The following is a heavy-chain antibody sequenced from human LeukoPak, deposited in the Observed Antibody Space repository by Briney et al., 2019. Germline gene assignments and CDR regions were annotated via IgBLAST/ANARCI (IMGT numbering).Heavy chain of an antibody. V-gene: IGHV3-33*01. CDR2: MWYDGSNK. D-gene: IGHD6-13*01. CDR1: GFSFSSYD. Sequence: GGSLRLSCAASGFSFSSYDMHWVRQAPGKGLEWVAEMWYDGSNKYYADSVKGRFIISRDNSKNTLYLRINSLSAEDTAVYYCARDGAAAAPEIYNYYYLDVWGKGTTVTVSS. CDR3: ARDGAAAAPEIYNYYYLDV. J-gene: IGHJ6*03.